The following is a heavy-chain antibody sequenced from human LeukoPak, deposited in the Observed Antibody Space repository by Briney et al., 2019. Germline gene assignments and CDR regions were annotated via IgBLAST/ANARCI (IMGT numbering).Heavy chain of an antibody. CDR1: GFTFSNYA. J-gene: IGHJ3*02. CDR2: ISYDGGNK. Sequence: GGSLRLSCAASGFTFSNYAIHWVRQAPGKGLEWVAVISYDGGNKYYADSVKGRFTISRDNSRNTLSLQMNSLRAEDTAIYYCARGRDPNAFDIWGQGTVVTVSS. CDR3: ARGRDPNAFDI. V-gene: IGHV3-30-3*01. D-gene: IGHD2-21*02.